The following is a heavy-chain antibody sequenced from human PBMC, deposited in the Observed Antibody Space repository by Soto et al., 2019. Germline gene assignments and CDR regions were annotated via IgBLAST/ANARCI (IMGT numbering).Heavy chain of an antibody. CDR3: ARGEDSTTVTTTLFDY. CDR1: GYTFTSYY. CDR2: INPSGGST. V-gene: IGHV1-46*01. J-gene: IGHJ4*02. Sequence: GASVKVSCKASGYTFTSYYMHWVRQAPGQGLEWMGIINPSGGSTSYAQKFQGRVTMTRDTSTSTVYMELSSLRSEDTAVYYCARGEDSTTVTTTLFDYWGQGTLVTVSS. D-gene: IGHD4-17*01.